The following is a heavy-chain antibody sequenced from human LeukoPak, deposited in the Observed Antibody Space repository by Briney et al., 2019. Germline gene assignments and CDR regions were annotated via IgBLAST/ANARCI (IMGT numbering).Heavy chain of an antibody. Sequence: ASVKVSCKASGYTFSIFGISWVRQAPGQGLEWMGWISAYNGNTNYAQKFQDRVTMTTDTSTSTAYMELRGLRSDDTAMYYCARAGATMTTHFDFWGQGTVVTVSS. CDR3: ARAGATMTTHFDF. J-gene: IGHJ4*02. CDR1: GYTFSIFG. D-gene: IGHD4-17*01. V-gene: IGHV1-18*01. CDR2: ISAYNGNT.